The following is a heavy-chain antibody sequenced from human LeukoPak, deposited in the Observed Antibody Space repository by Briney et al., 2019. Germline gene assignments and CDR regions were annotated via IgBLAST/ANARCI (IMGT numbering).Heavy chain of an antibody. Sequence: PSETLCLTCTVSGVSISYYYWSWIRQPPGKGLEWIGRIYTSGSTNYNPSLKSRVTMSVDTSKNQFSLKLSSVTAADTAVYYCARHLRWTTLDYWGQGTLVTVSS. CDR1: GVSISYYY. J-gene: IGHJ4*02. V-gene: IGHV4-4*07. CDR3: ARHLRWTTLDY. D-gene: IGHD3/OR15-3a*01. CDR2: IYTSGST.